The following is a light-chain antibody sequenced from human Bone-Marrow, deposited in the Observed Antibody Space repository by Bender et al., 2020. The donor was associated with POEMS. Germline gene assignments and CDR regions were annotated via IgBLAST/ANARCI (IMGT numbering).Light chain of an antibody. CDR1: SSDVGNYNY. CDR2: DVS. V-gene: IGLV2-11*01. J-gene: IGLJ1*01. CDR3: CSYAGSYV. Sequence: QSALTQPASVSGSPGQSITISCTGTSSDVGNYNYVSWYQHHPGKAPKIIIYDVSRRPSGVPDRFSGSKSGNTASLTISGLQAEDEADYYCCSYAGSYVFGTGTKVTVL.